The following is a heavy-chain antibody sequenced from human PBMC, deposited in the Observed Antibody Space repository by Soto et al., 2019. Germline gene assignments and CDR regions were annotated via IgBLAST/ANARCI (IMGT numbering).Heavy chain of an antibody. Sequence: PSETLSLTCTVSGGSITSSSHYWGWIRQPPGKGLECIGNIYYDGNTYYNPSLKSRVTISLDTSKNQFSLRLYSVTAADTAVYYCARSVFPWGQGTLVTVSS. J-gene: IGHJ5*02. CDR3: ARSVFP. V-gene: IGHV4-39*07. CDR2: IYYDGNT. CDR1: GGSITSSSHY.